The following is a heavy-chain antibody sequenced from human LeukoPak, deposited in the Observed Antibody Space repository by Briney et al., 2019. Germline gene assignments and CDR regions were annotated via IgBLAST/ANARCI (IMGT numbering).Heavy chain of an antibody. Sequence: SETLSLTCTVSGGSISSSSYYWGWIRQSPGKGLEWIGSIYYSGSTYYNPSLKSRVTISVDTSKNQFSLKLSSVTAADTAVYYCARRDYHGSGSYYDDYWGQGTLVTVSS. J-gene: IGHJ4*02. D-gene: IGHD3-10*01. CDR3: ARRDYHGSGSYYDDY. CDR1: GGSISSSSYY. CDR2: IYYSGST. V-gene: IGHV4-39*01.